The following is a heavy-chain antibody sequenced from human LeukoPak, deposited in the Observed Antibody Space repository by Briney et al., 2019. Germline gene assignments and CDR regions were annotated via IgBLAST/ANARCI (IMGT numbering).Heavy chain of an antibody. CDR3: ARDQPLGDAFDI. CDR2: IYYSGST. D-gene: IGHD1-14*01. CDR1: GGSISSYY. V-gene: IGHV4-59*01. Sequence: SETLSLTCTVSGGSISSYYWSWIRQPPGKGLEWIGYIYYSGSTNYNPSLKSRVTISVDTSKNQFSLKLSSVTAADTAVYYCARDQPLGDAFDIWGQGTMVTVSS. J-gene: IGHJ3*02.